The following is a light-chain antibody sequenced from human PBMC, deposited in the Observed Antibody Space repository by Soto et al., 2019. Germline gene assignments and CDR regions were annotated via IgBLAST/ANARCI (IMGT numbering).Light chain of an antibody. CDR2: GAS. V-gene: IGKV3-15*01. CDR1: QSVSSN. CDR3: QQYNNWPFT. Sequence: EIVMTQSPATLSVSPGERATLSCRASQSVSSNLAWYQQKPGQAPRLLIYGASTRATGIPARFSGSGSGTELTLTISSLQSEDFAFYYCQQYNNWPFTFGPGTKVDIK. J-gene: IGKJ3*01.